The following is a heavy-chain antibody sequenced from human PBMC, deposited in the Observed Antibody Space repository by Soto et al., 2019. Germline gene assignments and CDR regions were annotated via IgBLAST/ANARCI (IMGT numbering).Heavy chain of an antibody. CDR3: ARVYVLRFLEWTTTGRYGMDV. V-gene: IGHV4-34*01. CDR1: GGSFSGYY. D-gene: IGHD3-3*01. J-gene: IGHJ6*02. Sequence: SETLSLTCAVYGGSFSGYYWSWIRQPPGKGLEWIGEINHSGSTNYNPSLKSRVTISVDTSKNQFSLKLSSVTAADTAVYYCARVYVLRFLEWTTTGRYGMDVWGQGTTVTVSS. CDR2: INHSGST.